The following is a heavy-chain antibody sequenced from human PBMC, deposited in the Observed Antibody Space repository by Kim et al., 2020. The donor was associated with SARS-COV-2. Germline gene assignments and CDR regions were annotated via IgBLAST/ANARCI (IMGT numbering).Heavy chain of an antibody. D-gene: IGHD3-9*01. Sequence: ASVKVSCKASGYTFTSYDINWVRQATGQGLEWMGWMNPNSGNTGYAQKFQGRVTMTRNTSISTAYMELSSLRSEDTAVYYCARAVYDILTGYPYFDYWGQGTLVTVSS. V-gene: IGHV1-8*01. CDR2: MNPNSGNT. CDR1: GYTFTSYD. J-gene: IGHJ4*02. CDR3: ARAVYDILTGYPYFDY.